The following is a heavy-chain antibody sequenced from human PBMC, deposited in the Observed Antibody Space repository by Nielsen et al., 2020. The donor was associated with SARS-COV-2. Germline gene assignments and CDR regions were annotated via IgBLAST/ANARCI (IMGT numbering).Heavy chain of an antibody. CDR2: MNPSSGYT. J-gene: IGHJ6*03. V-gene: IGHV1-8*01. Sequence: ASVKVSCKASGYTFITYDINWVRQATGQGPEWMGWMNPSSGYTGYSQKFQGRVTMTSNTSISTAYMELSSLRSEDTAVYYCAVQVGVDPNYMDVWGKGTTVTVSS. CDR1: GYTFITYD. D-gene: IGHD1-26*01. CDR3: AVQVGVDPNYMDV.